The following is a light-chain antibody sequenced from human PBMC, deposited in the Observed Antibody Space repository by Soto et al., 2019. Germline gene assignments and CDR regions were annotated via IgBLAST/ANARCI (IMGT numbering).Light chain of an antibody. CDR3: QQYGSSGT. J-gene: IGKJ1*01. CDR2: GAS. CDR1: QSVDTF. Sequence: EIVLTQSPGTLSLSPGERATLSCRASQSVDTFLAWYQQKPGQAPRLLIYGASNRATGIPDRFSGSGSGTDFTLTISRLEPEDFAVYYCQQYGSSGTFGQGTKVDIK. V-gene: IGKV3-20*01.